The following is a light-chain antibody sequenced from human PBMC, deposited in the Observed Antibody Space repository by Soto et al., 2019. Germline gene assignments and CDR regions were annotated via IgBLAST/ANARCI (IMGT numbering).Light chain of an antibody. CDR1: QSISNDH. CDR3: QYYGSSVT. V-gene: IGKV3-20*01. J-gene: IGKJ4*01. CDR2: DTS. Sequence: EIVVTQSPGTLSLSPGERATLSCRASQSISNDHLAWYQQKPGQAPRLLIYDTSNRATGGIADRFSGSGSGTDFTLTISRLEPEDFAVYYCQYYGSSVTFAGGTKVEIK.